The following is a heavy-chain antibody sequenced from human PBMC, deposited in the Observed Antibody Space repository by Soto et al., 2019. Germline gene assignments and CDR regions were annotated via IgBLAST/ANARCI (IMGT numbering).Heavy chain of an antibody. Sequence: EVQLLESGGGLLQPGGSLRLSCAASGFYFSSNAMSWLRQAPGKGLEWVSSISGVGDSTYSADSVKGRFTISRDNSKNTLYLQMNSLRAEDTAVYYCARLSGYYSGWGVHWGQGTTVTVSS. CDR1: GFYFSSNA. V-gene: IGHV3-23*01. CDR3: ARLSGYYSGWGVH. CDR2: ISGVGDST. J-gene: IGHJ6*02. D-gene: IGHD5-12*01.